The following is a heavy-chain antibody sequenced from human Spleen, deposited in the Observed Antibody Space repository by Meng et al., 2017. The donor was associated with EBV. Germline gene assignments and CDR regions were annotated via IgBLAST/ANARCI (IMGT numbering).Heavy chain of an antibody. V-gene: IGHV3-21*01. CDR3: TRTSLKS. Sequence: VQVVASGGGLVKPGGSLGLFLAASGFTFSNYSMNWVRQAPGKGLDWVSSISSSSDYIFYADSVRGRFTISRDNAKNSLYLQMNSLRAEDTAMYYCTRTSLKSWGQGTLVTVSS. CDR2: ISSSSDYI. J-gene: IGHJ4*02. CDR1: GFTFSNYS. D-gene: IGHD4/OR15-4a*01.